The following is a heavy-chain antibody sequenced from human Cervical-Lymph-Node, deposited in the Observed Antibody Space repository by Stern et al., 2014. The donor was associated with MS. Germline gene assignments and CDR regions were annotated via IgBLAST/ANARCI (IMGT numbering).Heavy chain of an antibody. CDR3: ARSWELAFDY. J-gene: IGHJ4*02. Sequence: EQLVQSGGGLVQPGGSLRLSCAASGFTFSNYWMHWVRQAPGKGLVWVSHINSDGSRTSYAGSVKGRFTISGDNAKNTLYLQMNSLRAEDTAVYYCARSWELAFDYWGQGTLVTVSS. CDR1: GFTFSNYW. CDR2: INSDGSRT. D-gene: IGHD1-26*01. V-gene: IGHV3-74*02.